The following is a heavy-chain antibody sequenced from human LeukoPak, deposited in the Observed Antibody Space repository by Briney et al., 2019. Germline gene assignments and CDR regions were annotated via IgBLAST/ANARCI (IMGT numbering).Heavy chain of an antibody. D-gene: IGHD3-10*01. J-gene: IGHJ6*03. Sequence: SETLSLTCAVYGGSFSGYYWSWIRQPPGKGLECIGEINHSGSTNYNPSLKSRVTISVGTSKNQFSLKLSSVTAADTAVYYCARGTGSGSYYNVLYYYYYYMDVWGKGTTVTVSS. CDR3: ARGTGSGSYYNVLYYYYYYMDV. CDR1: GGSFSGYY. CDR2: INHSGST. V-gene: IGHV4-34*01.